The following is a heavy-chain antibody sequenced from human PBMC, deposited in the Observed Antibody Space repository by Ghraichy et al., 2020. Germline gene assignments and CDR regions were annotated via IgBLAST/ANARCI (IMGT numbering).Heavy chain of an antibody. V-gene: IGHV3-48*02. CDR3: ARESRAAAGKGWFDP. CDR2: ISSSSSTI. Sequence: GGSLRHSCAASGFTFSSYSMNWVRQAPGKGLEWVSYISSSSSTIYHADSVKGRFTISRDNAKNSLYLQMNSLRDEDTAVYYCARESRAAAGKGWFDPWGQGTLVTVSS. D-gene: IGHD6-13*01. J-gene: IGHJ5*02. CDR1: GFTFSSYS.